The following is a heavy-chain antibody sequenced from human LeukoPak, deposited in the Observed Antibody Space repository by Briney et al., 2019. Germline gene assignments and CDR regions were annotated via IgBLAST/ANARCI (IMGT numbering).Heavy chain of an antibody. V-gene: IGHV3-21*04. CDR1: GFTFSSYS. CDR3: ARVRGYSGSYYFDY. D-gene: IGHD1-26*01. CDR2: ISSSSSYI. J-gene: IGHJ4*02. Sequence: GGSLRLSCAASGFTFSSYSMNWVRQAPGKGLEWVSSISSSSSYIYYADSVKGRFTISRDNAKNSLYLQMSSLRAEDTAVYYCARVRGYSGSYYFDYWGQGTLVTVSS.